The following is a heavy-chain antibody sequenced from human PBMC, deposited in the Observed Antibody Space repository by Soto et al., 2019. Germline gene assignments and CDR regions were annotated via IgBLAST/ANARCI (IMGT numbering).Heavy chain of an antibody. D-gene: IGHD6-19*01. CDR3: AKVHSSGWPESLDY. V-gene: IGHV3-23*01. J-gene: IGHJ4*02. CDR1: GLTFSSYA. Sequence: GGSLRLSCAASGLTFSSYAMSWVRQAPGKGLEWVSAISGSGGSTYYADSVKGWFTISRDNSKNTLYLQMNSLRAEDTAVYYCAKVHSSGWPESLDYWGQGTLVTVSS. CDR2: ISGSGGST.